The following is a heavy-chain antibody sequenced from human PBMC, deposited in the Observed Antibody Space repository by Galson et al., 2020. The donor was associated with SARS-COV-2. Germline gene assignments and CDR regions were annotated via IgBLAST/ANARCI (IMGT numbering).Heavy chain of an antibody. CDR2: IGPYGNGP. V-gene: IGHV3-64D*08. J-gene: IGHJ6*04. Sequence: GGSLRLSCSASGFTFSGSSMYWVRQAPGQGLKYVSAIGPYGNGPYYADSVKGRFTISRDNSKNTLFLQMSSLRPEDTGVYYCVPDIHDVWFKGTTVTVSS. CDR1: GFTFSGSS. CDR3: VPDIHDV.